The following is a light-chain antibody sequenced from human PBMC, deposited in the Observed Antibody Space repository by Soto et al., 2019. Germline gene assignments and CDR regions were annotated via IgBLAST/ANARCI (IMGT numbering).Light chain of an antibody. CDR3: NSYTSSSTLVV. CDR1: SSDVGGYKY. V-gene: IGLV2-14*01. J-gene: IGLJ2*01. Sequence: QSALTQPASVSGSPGQSITISCTGTSSDVGGYKYVSWYQQHPGKAPKLMIYDVSTRPSGVSNRFSGSKSGNTASLTISGLQAEDEADYYCNSYTSSSTLVVFGGGTKLTVL. CDR2: DVS.